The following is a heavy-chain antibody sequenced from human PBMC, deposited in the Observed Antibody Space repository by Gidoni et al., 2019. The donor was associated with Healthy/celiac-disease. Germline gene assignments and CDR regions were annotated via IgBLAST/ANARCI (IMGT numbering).Heavy chain of an antibody. CDR3: ARGLLSVVVVAATIWFDP. CDR1: GYTFTSYD. J-gene: IGHJ5*02. V-gene: IGHV1-8*01. Sequence: QVQLVQSGAEVKKPGASVKVSCKASGYTFTSYDINWVRQATGQGLEWMGWMNPNSGNTGYAQKFQGRVTMTRNTSISTAYMELSSLRSEDTAVYYCARGLLSVVVVAATIWFDPWGQGTLVTVSS. D-gene: IGHD2-15*01. CDR2: MNPNSGNT.